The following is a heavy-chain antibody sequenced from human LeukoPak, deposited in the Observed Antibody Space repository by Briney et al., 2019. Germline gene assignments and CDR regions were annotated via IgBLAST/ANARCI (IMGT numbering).Heavy chain of an antibody. CDR1: GGSISSSSHY. CDR2: IYYRGST. Sequence: PSETLSLTCTVSGGSISSSSHYWGWIRQPPGKGLEWIAIIYYRGSTYYNPSLNSRVTISLDTSKNQLSLKLSSVTAADTAVYYCARGSGYSYGYYVIWGQGTLVTVSS. CDR3: ARGSGYSYGYYVI. D-gene: IGHD5-18*01. J-gene: IGHJ4*02. V-gene: IGHV4-39*07.